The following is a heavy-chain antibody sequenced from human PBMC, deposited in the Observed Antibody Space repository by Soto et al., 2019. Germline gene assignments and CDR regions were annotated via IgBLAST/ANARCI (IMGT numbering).Heavy chain of an antibody. V-gene: IGHV4-39*01. CDR1: GGSIGSSSYY. D-gene: IGHD3-10*01. CDR2: IYYSGST. CDR3: AKGGSGSYSNAFDI. Sequence: SETLSLTCTVSGGSIGSSSYYWGWIRQPPGKGLEWIGNIYYSGSTYYNPSLKSRVTISVDTSKNQFSLKLSSVTAADTAVYYCAKGGSGSYSNAFDIWGQGTMVTVSS. J-gene: IGHJ3*02.